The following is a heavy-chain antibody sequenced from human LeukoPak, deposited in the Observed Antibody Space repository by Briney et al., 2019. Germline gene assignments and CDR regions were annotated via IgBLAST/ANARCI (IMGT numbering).Heavy chain of an antibody. CDR1: GFTLSSYA. D-gene: IGHD6-13*01. Sequence: GGSLRLSCAASGFTLSSYAMSWVRQAPGKGLEWVSAISGSGGSTYYADSVKGRFTISRDNSKNTLYLQMNSLRAEDTAVYYCAKGFPGYSSSWYLSWFDPWGQGTLVTVSS. J-gene: IGHJ5*02. V-gene: IGHV3-23*01. CDR3: AKGFPGYSSSWYLSWFDP. CDR2: ISGSGGST.